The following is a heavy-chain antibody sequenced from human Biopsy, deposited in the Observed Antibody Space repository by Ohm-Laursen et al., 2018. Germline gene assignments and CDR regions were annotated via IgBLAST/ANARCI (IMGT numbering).Heavy chain of an antibody. CDR1: GYSFTNHD. CDR3: ARDRWPHVTLLGLVVFDF. CDR2: MNPNSGNT. V-gene: IGHV1-8*01. D-gene: IGHD3-3*01. Sequence: ASVKVSCKASGYSFTNHDINWVRQATGQGLEWMGWMNPNSGNTGYAQKFQDRVTMTWNTSTSTAYMELSSLRSEDTAVYYCARDRWPHVTLLGLVVFDFWGQGTLVIVSS. J-gene: IGHJ4*02.